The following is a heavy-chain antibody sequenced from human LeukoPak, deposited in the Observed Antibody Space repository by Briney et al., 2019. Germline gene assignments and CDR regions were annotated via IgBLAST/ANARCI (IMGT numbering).Heavy chain of an antibody. J-gene: IGHJ4*02. Sequence: PEGSLRPSCAASGFIFSDYYMSWIRQAPGKGLEFVAYISSDGTANYYADSVKGRFTISGDNAQNSVHPEITNLRAEDTAVYYCAREFWYRFEIWGQGTVVTVSS. CDR2: ISSDGTAN. CDR1: GFIFSDYY. CDR3: AREFWYRFEI. D-gene: IGHD6-13*01. V-gene: IGHV3-11*04.